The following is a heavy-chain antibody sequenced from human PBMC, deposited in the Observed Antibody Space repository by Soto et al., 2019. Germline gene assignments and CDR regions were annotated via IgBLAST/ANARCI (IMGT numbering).Heavy chain of an antibody. CDR1: VYSFTSYW. CDR3: ARVSGSAQFDY. D-gene: IGHD6-25*01. J-gene: IGHJ4*02. V-gene: IGHV5-51*01. CDR2: NYPGXSDT. Sequence: XXSLKISCKGSVYSFTSYWIGWVRQMPGKGLEWMGXNYPGXSDTRYRTSFRXXVTISADXXISTAYLQWSSLKDSETAMYYCARVSGSAQFDYWGQGTLVTVSS.